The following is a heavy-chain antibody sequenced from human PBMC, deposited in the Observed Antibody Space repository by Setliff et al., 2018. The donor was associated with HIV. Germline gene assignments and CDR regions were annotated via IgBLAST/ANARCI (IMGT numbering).Heavy chain of an antibody. Sequence: ASVKVSCKASGYTFSSYDINWVRQATGQGLEWMGWMNPNSGNSGHAQKFQGRVTMTRNTSIITAYMELSSLRSEGTADYYCTRGGPGECANGVCFHYYRDVWGKGTTVTV. CDR2: MNPNSGNS. CDR1: GYTFSSYD. V-gene: IGHV1-8*02. D-gene: IGHD2-8*01. J-gene: IGHJ6*03. CDR3: TRGGPGECANGVCFHYYRDV.